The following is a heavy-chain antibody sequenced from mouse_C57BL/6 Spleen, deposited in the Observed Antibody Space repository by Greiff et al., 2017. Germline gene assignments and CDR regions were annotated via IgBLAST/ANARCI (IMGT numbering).Heavy chain of an antibody. D-gene: IGHD2-1*01. J-gene: IGHJ2*01. CDR1: GYTFTSYW. V-gene: IGHV1-50*01. CDR2: IDPSDSYT. Sequence: QVQLQQPGAELVKPGASVKLSCKASGYTFTSYWMQWVKQRPGQGLEWIGEIDPSDSYTNYNQKFKGKATLTVDTSSSTAYMQLSSLTAEDSAVYYGARSEGNYLFDYGGKGTTLTVSS. CDR3: ARSEGNYLFDY.